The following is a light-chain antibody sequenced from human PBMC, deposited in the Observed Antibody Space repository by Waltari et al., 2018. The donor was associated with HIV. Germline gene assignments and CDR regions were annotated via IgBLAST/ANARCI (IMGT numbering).Light chain of an antibody. V-gene: IGLV1-47*01. CDR3: AAWDGSLRGGV. CDR1: SSNIGIND. J-gene: IGLJ3*02. CDR2: TNN. Sequence: QSVLTQPPSASGTPGQRVTISCSGSSSNIGINDVSWYQHRPGTAPKLLIFTNNPCPSGFPALFSASKSGTAASLAISALQSDDEADYDCAAWDGSLRGGVFGGGTKLTV.